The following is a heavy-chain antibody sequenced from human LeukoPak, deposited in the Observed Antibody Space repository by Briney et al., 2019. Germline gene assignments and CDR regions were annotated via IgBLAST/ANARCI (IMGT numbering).Heavy chain of an antibody. CDR1: GYRFNNYW. Sequence: GESLRISCKGSGYRFNNYWIGWVRQMSGKGLEWMGIIYPDDSNTKYTPSFEGQVTISVDKSINTAYLQWSSLKASDTAIYYRARRYGAGYSSSYYYYYMDVWGQGTTVTVSS. J-gene: IGHJ6*03. D-gene: IGHD5-24*01. V-gene: IGHV5-51*01. CDR3: ARRYGAGYSSSYYYYYMDV. CDR2: IYPDDSNT.